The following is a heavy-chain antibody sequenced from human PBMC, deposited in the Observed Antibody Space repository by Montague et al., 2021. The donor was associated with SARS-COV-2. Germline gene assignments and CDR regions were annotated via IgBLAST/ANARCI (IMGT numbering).Heavy chain of an antibody. CDR2: FTHSGST. CDR1: GGSFSGYY. J-gene: IGHJ4*02. CDR3: ARGLGGGGGSHFDY. V-gene: IGHV4-34*01. Sequence: SETLSLTCAVSGGSFSGYYWSWIRQPPGKGLEWIWDFTHSGSTNSNPSLKRRVTISVDTSKKQFSLKLSSVTAADTAVYYCARGLGGGGGSHFDYWGQGTLVTVSP. D-gene: IGHD2-15*01.